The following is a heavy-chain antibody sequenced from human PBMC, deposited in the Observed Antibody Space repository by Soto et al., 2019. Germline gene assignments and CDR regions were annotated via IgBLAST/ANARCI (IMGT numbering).Heavy chain of an antibody. V-gene: IGHV1-69*06. Sequence: QVQLGQSGSEVQKSGSSVKVSCKASGYSFSSHAITWVRQAPGQGLEWMGGIIPVFGTPTYAQKFQGRLTISADKSTNTSSLELRSLRSEDTAVYYCARGGALSTSWYWGDGLDSWGQGTQVTVSS. CDR1: GYSFSSHA. J-gene: IGHJ4*02. CDR3: ARGGALSTSWYWGDGLDS. CDR2: IIPVFGTP. D-gene: IGHD6-13*01.